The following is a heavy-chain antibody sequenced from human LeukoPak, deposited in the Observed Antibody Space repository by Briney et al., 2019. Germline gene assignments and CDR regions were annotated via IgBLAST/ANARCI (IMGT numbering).Heavy chain of an antibody. D-gene: IGHD3-3*01. CDR2: ISYDGSNK. J-gene: IGHJ4*02. CDR1: GFTFSSYG. CDR3: AKGYNSGFRSGYYLD. Sequence: GGSLRLSCAASGFTFSSYGMHWVRQAPGKGLEWVAVISYDGSNKYYADSVKGRFTISRDNSKNTLYLQMNSLRAEDTAVYYCAKGYNSGFRSGYYLDWGQGTLVTVSS. V-gene: IGHV3-30*18.